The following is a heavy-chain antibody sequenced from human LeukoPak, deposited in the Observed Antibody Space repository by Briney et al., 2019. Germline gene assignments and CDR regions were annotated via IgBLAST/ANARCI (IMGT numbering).Heavy chain of an antibody. J-gene: IGHJ3*02. V-gene: IGHV3-7*01. CDR1: GFTFSSYW. CDR2: IKQDGSEK. D-gene: IGHD4-11*01. Sequence: GGSLRPSCAASGFTFSSYWMSWVRQAPGKGLEWVANIKQDGSEKYYVDSVKGRFTISRDNAKNSLYLQMNSLRAEDTAVYYCARADYSDAFDIWGQGTKVTVSS. CDR3: ARADYSDAFDI.